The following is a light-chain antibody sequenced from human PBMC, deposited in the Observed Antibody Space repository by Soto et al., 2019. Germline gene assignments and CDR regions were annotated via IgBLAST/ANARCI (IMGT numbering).Light chain of an antibody. V-gene: IGKV3-11*01. CDR3: QHRSNWPSVT. CDR2: DAS. CDR1: QSVTTS. J-gene: IGKJ4*01. Sequence: EIVLTQSPATLSLSPGDRATLSCRASQSVTTSLAWYQHQPGQAPRLLTYDASNRPTGIPARFSGSGSGTHFSLTISSLEPEDFAVYYCQHRSNWPSVTFGGGTKLEIK.